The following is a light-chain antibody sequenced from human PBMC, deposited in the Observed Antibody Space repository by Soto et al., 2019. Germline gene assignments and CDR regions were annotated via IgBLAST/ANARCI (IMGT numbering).Light chain of an antibody. CDR1: QSVSSNF. J-gene: IGKJ5*01. CDR2: GTS. CDR3: QQRSEWPIT. Sequence: EIVLTQSPGTLSLSPGERATLSCRASQSVSSNFLAWYQQEPGQAHRLLIYGTSNRATGIPDRFSGSGSGTDFILTISSLEPEDFAVYYCQQRSEWPITFGQGTRMEI. V-gene: IGKV3D-20*02.